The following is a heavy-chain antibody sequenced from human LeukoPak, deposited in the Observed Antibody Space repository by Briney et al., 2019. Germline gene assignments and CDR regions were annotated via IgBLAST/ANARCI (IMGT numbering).Heavy chain of an antibody. Sequence: AASVKVSCKASGYTFTGYYMHWVRQAPGQGLEWMGWINPNSGGTNYAQKFQGWVTMTRDTSISTAYMELSRLRSDDTAVYYCARAGAPGIAVAGTWDWFDPWGQGTLVTVSS. D-gene: IGHD6-19*01. V-gene: IGHV1-2*04. CDR1: GYTFTGYY. CDR3: ARAGAPGIAVAGTWDWFDP. CDR2: INPNSGGT. J-gene: IGHJ5*02.